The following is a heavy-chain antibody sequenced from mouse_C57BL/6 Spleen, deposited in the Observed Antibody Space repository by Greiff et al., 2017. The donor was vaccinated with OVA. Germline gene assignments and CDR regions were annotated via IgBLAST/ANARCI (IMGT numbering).Heavy chain of an antibody. CDR3: ARYRDYGSSSFDY. J-gene: IGHJ2*01. V-gene: IGHV1-80*01. D-gene: IGHD1-1*01. CDR2: IYPGDGDT. Sequence: QVQLQQSGAELVKPGASVKISCKASGYAFSSYWMNWVKQRPGKGLEWIGQIYPGDGDTNYNGKFKGKATLTADKSSSTAYMQLSSLTSEDSAVYFCARYRDYGSSSFDYWGQGTTLTVSS. CDR1: GYAFSSYW.